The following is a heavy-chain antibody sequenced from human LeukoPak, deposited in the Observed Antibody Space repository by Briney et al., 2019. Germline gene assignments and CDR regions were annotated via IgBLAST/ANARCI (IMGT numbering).Heavy chain of an antibody. D-gene: IGHD5-12*01. CDR3: ARAYSGYPYYYYYYMDV. Sequence: ASVKVSCKASGGTFSSYAISWVRQAPGQGLEWMGWISAYNGNTNYAQKLQGRVTMTTDTSTSTAYMELRSLRSDDTAVYYCARAYSGYPYYYYYYMDVWGKGTTVTVSS. J-gene: IGHJ6*03. V-gene: IGHV1-18*01. CDR2: ISAYNGNT. CDR1: GGTFSSYA.